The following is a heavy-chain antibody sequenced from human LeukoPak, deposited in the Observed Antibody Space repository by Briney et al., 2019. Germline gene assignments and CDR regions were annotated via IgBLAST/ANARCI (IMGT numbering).Heavy chain of an antibody. CDR2: IKEDGREK. V-gene: IGHV3-7*01. D-gene: IGHD2/OR15-2a*01. CDR1: GFTYSTYW. CDR3: ARDFLYGDTRDY. J-gene: IGHJ4*02. Sequence: PGGSLRLSCAASGFTYSTYWMIWVRQAPGKGLEWVANIKEDGREKYYVDSVKGRFTISRDNAQSLLYLQMNSLRAEDTAVYYCARDFLYGDTRDYWGQGTLVTVSS.